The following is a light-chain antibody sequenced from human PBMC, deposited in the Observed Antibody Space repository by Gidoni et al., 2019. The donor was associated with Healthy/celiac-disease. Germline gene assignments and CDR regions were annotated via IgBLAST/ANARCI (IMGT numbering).Light chain of an antibody. Sequence: QSALTQPASVSRSPGQSITISCTGTSSDVGSYNLVSWYQQHPGKAPKLKIYEGSKRPSGVSNRFSGSKSGNTASLTISGLQAEDEADYYCCSYAGSWVFGGGTKLTVL. J-gene: IGLJ3*02. V-gene: IGLV2-23*01. CDR1: SSDVGSYNL. CDR2: EGS. CDR3: CSYAGSWV.